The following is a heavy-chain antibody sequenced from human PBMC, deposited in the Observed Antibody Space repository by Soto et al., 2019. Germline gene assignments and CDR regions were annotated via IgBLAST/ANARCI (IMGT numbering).Heavy chain of an antibody. Sequence: GGSLRLSCAASGFTVSSNYMSWVRQAPGKGLEWVSVIYSGGSTYYADSVKGRFTISRDNSKNTLYLQMNSLRAEDTAVYYCARAPGIAARRGGAFDIWGQGTMVTVSS. D-gene: IGHD6-6*01. V-gene: IGHV3-53*01. CDR3: ARAPGIAARRGGAFDI. J-gene: IGHJ3*02. CDR1: GFTVSSNY. CDR2: IYSGGST.